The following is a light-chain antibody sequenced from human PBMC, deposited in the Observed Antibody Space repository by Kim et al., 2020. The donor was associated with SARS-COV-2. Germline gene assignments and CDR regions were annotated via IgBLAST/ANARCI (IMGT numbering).Light chain of an antibody. Sequence: SVGDRVTITCRASQDIGGYLAWYQQKPGEAPKLLIYAASTLQSGVPSRFSGRGSGTDFTLTISSLQPEDLASYFCQQVNSFPLVTFGQGTRLEIK. CDR2: AAS. CDR1: QDIGGY. J-gene: IGKJ5*01. CDR3: QQVNSFPLVT. V-gene: IGKV1-9*01.